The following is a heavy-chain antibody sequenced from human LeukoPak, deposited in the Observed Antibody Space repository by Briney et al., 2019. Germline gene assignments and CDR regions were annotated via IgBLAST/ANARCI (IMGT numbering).Heavy chain of an antibody. V-gene: IGHV4-59*06. D-gene: IGHD3-3*01. CDR2: IYYSGST. CDR3: AAGGFWSGYYW. Sequence: SETLSLTCTVSGGSISTYYWNWIRQHPGKGLEWIGYIYYSGSTYYNPSLKSRVTISVDTSKSQFSLKLSSVTAADTAVYYCAAGGFWSGYYWWGQGTLVTVSS. J-gene: IGHJ4*02. CDR1: GGSISTYY.